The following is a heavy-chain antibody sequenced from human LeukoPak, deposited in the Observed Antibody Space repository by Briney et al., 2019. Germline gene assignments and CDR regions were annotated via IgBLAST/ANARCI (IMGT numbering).Heavy chain of an antibody. D-gene: IGHD2-2*01. V-gene: IGHV5-51*01. Sequence: GESLKISCKGSGYSFTSYWIGWVRQMPGKGLGGMGIIYPGDSDTRSSPSFQGQVTISADKSISTAYLQWSSLKASDTAMYYCARRLKYCSSTSCYVGYFDYWGQGTLVTVSS. CDR3: ARRLKYCSSTSCYVGYFDY. CDR1: GYSFTSYW. J-gene: IGHJ4*02. CDR2: IYPGDSDT.